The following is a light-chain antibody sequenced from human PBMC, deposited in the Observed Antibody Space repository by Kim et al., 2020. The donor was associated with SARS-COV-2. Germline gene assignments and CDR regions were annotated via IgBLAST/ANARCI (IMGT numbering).Light chain of an antibody. CDR3: AAWDDSLSGWV. V-gene: IGLV1-47*01. CDR1: SSNIGSNY. Sequence: PQPPSASGTPGQRVTISCSGSSSNIGSNYVYWYQQLPGTAPKLLIYRNNQRPSGVPDRFSGSKSGTSASLAISGLRSEDEADYYCAAWDDSLSGWVFGGGTQLTVL. CDR2: RNN. J-gene: IGLJ3*02.